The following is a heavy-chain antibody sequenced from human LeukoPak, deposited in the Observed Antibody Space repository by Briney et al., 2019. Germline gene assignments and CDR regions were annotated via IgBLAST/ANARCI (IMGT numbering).Heavy chain of an antibody. D-gene: IGHD7-27*01. J-gene: IGHJ4*02. Sequence: SETLSLTCAVYGGSFSGYHWSWIRQPPGKGLEWIGEINHSGSTNYNPSVKTRVTISVDTSKNQFSLKLNSVTAADTAVYYGARVNLNWGHSGYYYYWGQGTLVTLSS. CDR2: INHSGST. V-gene: IGHV4-34*01. CDR3: ARVNLNWGHSGYYYY. CDR1: GGSFSGYH.